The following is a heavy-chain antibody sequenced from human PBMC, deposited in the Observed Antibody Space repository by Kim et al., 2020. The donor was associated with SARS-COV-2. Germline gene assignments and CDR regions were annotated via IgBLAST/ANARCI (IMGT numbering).Heavy chain of an antibody. CDR3: ARSWSSSWPYYFDY. Sequence: AQKFQGRVTMTRDTSISTAYMELSRLRSDDTAVYYCARSWSSSWPYYFDYWGQGTLVTVSS. D-gene: IGHD6-13*01. V-gene: IGHV1-2*02. J-gene: IGHJ4*02.